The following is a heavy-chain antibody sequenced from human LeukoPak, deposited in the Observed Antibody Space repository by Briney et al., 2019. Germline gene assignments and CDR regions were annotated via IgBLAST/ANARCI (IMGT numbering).Heavy chain of an antibody. CDR3: ARKDIAVAGTGFDY. CDR1: GGSISSSNW. D-gene: IGHD6-19*01. Sequence: SGTLSLTCAVSGGSISSSNWWSWVRQPPGKELEWIGEIYHSGSTNYNPSLKSRVTISVDKSKNQFSLKLSSVTAADTAVYYCARKDIAVAGTGFDYWGQGTLVTVSS. CDR2: IYHSGST. V-gene: IGHV4-4*02. J-gene: IGHJ4*02.